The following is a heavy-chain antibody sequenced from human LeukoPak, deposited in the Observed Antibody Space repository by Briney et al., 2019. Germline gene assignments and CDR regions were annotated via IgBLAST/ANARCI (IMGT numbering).Heavy chain of an antibody. CDR3: AKPRTNTVPNEGVGY. Sequence: GGSLRLSCAASGFTFSSYAMSWVRQAPGKGLEWVSAISGSGGSTYYADSVKGRFTISRDNSKNTLYLQMNSLGAEDTAVYYCAKPRTNTVPNEGVGYWGQGTLVTVSS. CDR2: ISGSGGST. D-gene: IGHD4-17*01. V-gene: IGHV3-23*01. J-gene: IGHJ4*02. CDR1: GFTFSSYA.